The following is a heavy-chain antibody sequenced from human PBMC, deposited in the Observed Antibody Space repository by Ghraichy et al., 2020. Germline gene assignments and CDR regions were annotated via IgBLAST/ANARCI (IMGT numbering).Heavy chain of an antibody. V-gene: IGHV4-59*08. J-gene: IGHJ5*02. CDR2: IYYSGST. D-gene: IGHD4-11*01. CDR1: GGSISSYY. Sequence: SETLSLTCTVSGGSISSYYWSWIRQPPGKGLEWIGYIYYSGSTNYNPSLKSRVTISVDTSKNQFSLKLSSVTAADTAVYYCARSENYRTANWFDPWGQGTLVTVSS. CDR3: ARSENYRTANWFDP.